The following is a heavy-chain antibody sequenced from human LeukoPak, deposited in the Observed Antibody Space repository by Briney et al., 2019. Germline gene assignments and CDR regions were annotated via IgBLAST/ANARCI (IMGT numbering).Heavy chain of an antibody. CDR3: AKLPVGATSYFDY. CDR1: GFTFSSSA. CDR2: ISNNGGYT. D-gene: IGHD1-26*01. Sequence: AGGSLRLSCAASGFTFSSSAMSWVRQAPGKGLEWVSAISNNGGYTYYADSAQGRFTISRDNSKSTLCLQMNSLRAEDTAVYCCAKLPVGATSYFDYWGQGTLVTVSS. V-gene: IGHV3-23*01. J-gene: IGHJ4*02.